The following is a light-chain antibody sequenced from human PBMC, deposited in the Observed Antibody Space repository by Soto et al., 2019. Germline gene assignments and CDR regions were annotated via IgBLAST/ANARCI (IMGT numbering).Light chain of an antibody. CDR1: TSDVGGYNY. V-gene: IGLV2-14*01. CDR2: EVT. J-gene: IGLJ1*01. Sequence: QSALTQPASVSGSPGQSITISCTGTTSDVGGYNYVSWYQQYPGKAPKLMIFEVTSRPSGVSNRFSGSKSGNTASLTISGLQAEDEADYYCSSYTGRSTLYVFGTGTKLTFL. CDR3: SSYTGRSTLYV.